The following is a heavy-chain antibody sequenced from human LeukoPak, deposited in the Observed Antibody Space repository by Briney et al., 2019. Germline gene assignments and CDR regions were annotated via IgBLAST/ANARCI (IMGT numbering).Heavy chain of an antibody. D-gene: IGHD1-26*01. CDR1: GFTFGSYW. V-gene: IGHV3-7*01. Sequence: GGSLRLSCVASGFTFGSYWMSWVRQAPGKGLEWVANIKEDGSEKHYMDSVKGRFTISRDNAKNSLYLQMSRLGAEDTAVYYCARDKRVGPTLFDYWGQGTVVTVSS. CDR2: IKEDGSEK. CDR3: ARDKRVGPTLFDY. J-gene: IGHJ4*02.